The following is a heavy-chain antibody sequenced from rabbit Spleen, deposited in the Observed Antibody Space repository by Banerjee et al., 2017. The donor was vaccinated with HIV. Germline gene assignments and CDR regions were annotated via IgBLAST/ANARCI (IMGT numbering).Heavy chain of an antibody. V-gene: IGHV1S45*01. CDR2: IYTGNGNT. D-gene: IGHD1-1*01. J-gene: IGHJ4*01. Sequence: QQQLEESGGDLVKPEGSLTLTCKASGFDFSSGYDMCWVRQAPGKGLEWIGCIYTGNGNTWYASWAKGRFTISKISSTTVTLQLNSLTAADTATYLCARAERDYEHPFNLWGPGTLVTVS. CDR3: ARAERDYEHPFNL. CDR1: GFDFSSGYD.